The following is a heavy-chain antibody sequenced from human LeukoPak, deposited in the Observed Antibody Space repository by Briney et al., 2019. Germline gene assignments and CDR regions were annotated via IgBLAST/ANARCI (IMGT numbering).Heavy chain of an antibody. V-gene: IGHV1-8*01. J-gene: IGHJ4*02. D-gene: IGHD3-22*01. Sequence: GASVKVSCKASGYTFTSYDINWVRQATGQGLEWMGWMNPNSGNTGYAQKFQDRVTMTRNTSISTAYMELSSLRSEDTAVYYCARGAGPTTSPNYYDSSGFYLWYFDYWGKGTLVTVSS. CDR3: ARGAGPTTSPNYYDSSGFYLWYFDY. CDR2: MNPNSGNT. CDR1: GYTFTSYD.